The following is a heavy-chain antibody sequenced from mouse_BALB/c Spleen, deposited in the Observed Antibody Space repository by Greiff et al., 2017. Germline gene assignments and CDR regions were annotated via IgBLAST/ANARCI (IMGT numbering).Heavy chain of an antibody. D-gene: IGHD1-1*01. V-gene: IGHV1-9*01. CDR3: ARKNYYGSSYEGFAY. CDR2: ILPGSGST. J-gene: IGHJ3*01. Sequence: VQLQQSGAELMKPGASVKISCKATGYTFSSYWIEWVKQRPGHGLEWIGEILPGSGSTNYNEKFKGKATFTADTSSNTAYMQLSSLTSEDSAVYYCARKNYYGSSYEGFAYWGQGTLVTVSA. CDR1: GYTFSSYW.